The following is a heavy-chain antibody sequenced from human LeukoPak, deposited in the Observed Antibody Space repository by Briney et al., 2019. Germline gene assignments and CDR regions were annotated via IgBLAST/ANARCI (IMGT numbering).Heavy chain of an antibody. Sequence: PSETLSLTCTVSGGSISSGDYYWSWIRQPPGRGLEWFWYIYYSESTNYNHSLRSRVTIPVDTPKNQSSLKRSSVTAADTAVYYCARERIYTVTTRSYYFDYWGQGTLVTVSS. CDR2: IYYSEST. CDR3: ARERIYTVTTRSYYFDY. V-gene: IGHV4-61*08. CDR1: GGSISSGDYY. D-gene: IGHD4-17*01. J-gene: IGHJ4*02.